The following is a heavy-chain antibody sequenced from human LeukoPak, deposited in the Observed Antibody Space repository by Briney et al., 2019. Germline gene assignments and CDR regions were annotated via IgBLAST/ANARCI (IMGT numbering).Heavy chain of an antibody. CDR2: ISAYNGNT. D-gene: IGHD3-16*02. V-gene: IGHV1-18*01. J-gene: IGHJ4*02. Sequence: GASVKVSCKASGYTFTSYGISWVRQAPGQGLEWMGWISAYNGNTNYAQKLQGRVTMTTDTSTSTAYMELRSLRSDDTAVYYCARGGAYDYVWGSYRYFDYWGQGTLVTVSS. CDR3: ARGGAYDYVWGSYRYFDY. CDR1: GYTFTSYG.